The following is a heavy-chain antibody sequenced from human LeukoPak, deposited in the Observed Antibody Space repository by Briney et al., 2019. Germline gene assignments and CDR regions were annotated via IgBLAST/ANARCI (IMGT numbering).Heavy chain of an antibody. CDR1: VGSIGIYY. D-gene: IGHD3/OR15-3a*01. J-gene: IGHJ4*02. Sequence: NPSETLSLTCTVSVGSIGIYYWSWIRQPPGKGLEWMGYINYSGSTNYNPSLKSRVTISVDTSKNQFSLKLSSVTAEDTAVYYCARVSGGLARAFDYWGQGTLVTVSS. CDR2: INYSGST. CDR3: ARVSGGLARAFDY. V-gene: IGHV4-59*08.